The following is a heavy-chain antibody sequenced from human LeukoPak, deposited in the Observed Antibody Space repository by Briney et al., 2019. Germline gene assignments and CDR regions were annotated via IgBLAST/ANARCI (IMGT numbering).Heavy chain of an antibody. V-gene: IGHV3-9*01. CDR1: GFTFDDYA. CDR2: ISWNSGSI. Sequence: GRSLRLSCAASGFTFDDYAMHWVRQAPGKGLEWVSGISWNSGSIGYADCVRGRFTISRDNAKNSLYLQMNSLRAEDTAVYYCARDPYSSSSARDAFDIWGQGTMVTVSS. J-gene: IGHJ3*02. D-gene: IGHD6-6*01. CDR3: ARDPYSSSSARDAFDI.